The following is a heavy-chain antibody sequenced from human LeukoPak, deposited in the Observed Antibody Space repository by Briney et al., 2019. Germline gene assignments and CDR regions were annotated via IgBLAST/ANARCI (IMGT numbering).Heavy chain of an antibody. CDR1: GGSFSGYY. Sequence: SETLSLTCAVYGGSFSGYYWSWIRQPPGKGREWIGEINHSGSTNYNPSLKSRVTISVDTSKNQFSLKMSSVTAADTAVYYCARSDSGSYFIALDIWGQGTMVTVSS. J-gene: IGHJ3*02. CDR2: INHSGST. CDR3: ARSDSGSYFIALDI. D-gene: IGHD1-26*01. V-gene: IGHV4-34*01.